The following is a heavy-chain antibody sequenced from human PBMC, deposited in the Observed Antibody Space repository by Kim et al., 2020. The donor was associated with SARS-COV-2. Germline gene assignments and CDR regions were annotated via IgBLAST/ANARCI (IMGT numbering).Heavy chain of an antibody. V-gene: IGHV4-38-2*02. J-gene: IGHJ4*01. CDR1: GYSISSGYY. CDR3: ARDRYSGWHSRVFDY. Sequence: SETLSLTCTVSGYSISSGYYWGWIRQPPGKGLEWIGSIYHSGSTYYNPSLKSRVTISVDTSKNQFSLKLSSVTAADTAVYYCARDRYSGWHSRVFDYWG. D-gene: IGHD6-19*01. CDR2: IYHSGST.